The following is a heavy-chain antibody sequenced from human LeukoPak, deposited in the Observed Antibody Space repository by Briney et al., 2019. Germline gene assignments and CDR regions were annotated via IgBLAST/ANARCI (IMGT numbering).Heavy chain of an antibody. V-gene: IGHV1-69*05. CDR1: GGTFSSYA. D-gene: IGHD1-7*01. J-gene: IGHJ4*02. Sequence: ASVKVSCKASGGTFSSYAISWVRQAPGQGLEWMGGIIPIFGTANYAQKLQGRVTMTTDTSTSTAYMELRSLRSDDTAVYYCARAANWNSLDYWGQGTLVTVSS. CDR3: ARAANWNSLDY. CDR2: IIPIFGTA.